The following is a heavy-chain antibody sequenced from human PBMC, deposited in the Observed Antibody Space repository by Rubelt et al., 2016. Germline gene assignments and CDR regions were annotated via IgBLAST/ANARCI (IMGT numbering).Heavy chain of an antibody. V-gene: IGHV1-3*01. J-gene: IGHJ6*02. CDR3: ARGRTDYYYGMDV. CDR2: INADNENT. CDR1: GYTFSSFG. Sequence: QVQLVQSGAEVKKPGASVKVSCEASGYTFSSFGIHWLRQAPGQRLEWMGWINADNENTKYSRKFQGRVTITRDTSASTAYMELKSLRSEDTAVYYCARGRTDYYYGMDVWGQGTTVTVSS.